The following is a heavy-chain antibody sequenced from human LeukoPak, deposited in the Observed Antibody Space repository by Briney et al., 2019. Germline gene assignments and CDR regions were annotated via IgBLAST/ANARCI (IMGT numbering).Heavy chain of an antibody. D-gene: IGHD6-13*01. V-gene: IGHV3-53*01. CDR1: GVMFPSYW. CDR2: IYSGGST. CDR3: ARMSGSSWYRYNFDY. Sequence: PGGSLRLSCASSGVMFPSYWMTWVRQAPGKGLEWVSVIYSGGSTYYADSVKGRFTISRDNSKNTLYLQMNSLRAEDTAVYYCARMSGSSWYRYNFDYWGQGTLVTVSS. J-gene: IGHJ4*02.